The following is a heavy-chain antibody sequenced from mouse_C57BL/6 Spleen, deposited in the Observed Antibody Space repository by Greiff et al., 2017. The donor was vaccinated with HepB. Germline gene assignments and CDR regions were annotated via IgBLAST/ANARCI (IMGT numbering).Heavy chain of an antibody. CDR3: ARDTNWDPYYFDY. CDR2: ISDGGSYT. Sequence: EVKLVESGGGLVKPGGSLKLSCAASGFTFSSYAMSWVRQTPEKRLEWVATISDGGSYTYYPDNVKGRFTISRDNAKNNLYLQMSHLKSEDTAMYYCARDTNWDPYYFDYWGQGTTLTVSS. CDR1: GFTFSSYA. V-gene: IGHV5-4*01. D-gene: IGHD4-1*01. J-gene: IGHJ2*01.